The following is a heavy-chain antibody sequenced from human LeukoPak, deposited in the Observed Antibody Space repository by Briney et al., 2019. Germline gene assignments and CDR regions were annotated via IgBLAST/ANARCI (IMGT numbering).Heavy chain of an antibody. Sequence: GESLQISCKGSGYSFTNYWIVWVRQMPGKGLEWVGIIYPGDSDTRYSPSFQGQVTISADKSISTAYLQWSSLKASDTAMYYCARRYCSSTSCYGAELDYWGQGTLVTVSS. CDR3: ARRYCSSTSCYGAELDY. V-gene: IGHV5-51*01. CDR2: IYPGDSDT. J-gene: IGHJ4*02. D-gene: IGHD2-2*01. CDR1: GYSFTNYW.